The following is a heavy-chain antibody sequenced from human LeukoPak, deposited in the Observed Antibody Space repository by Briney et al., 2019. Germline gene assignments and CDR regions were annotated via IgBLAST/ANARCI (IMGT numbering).Heavy chain of an antibody. CDR1: GFTFSNHA. J-gene: IGHJ4*02. V-gene: IGHV3-13*01. CDR3: VRQQTSHGNFDY. D-gene: IGHD1-26*01. Sequence: PGGSLRLSCATSGFTFSNHAMHWVRHATGKGLEWVSAIGIAGDTFYPGSVKGRFTISRENAKYSLSLQINSLKAEDTAVYYCVRQQTSHGNFDYWGQGTLVTVSS. CDR2: IGIAGDT.